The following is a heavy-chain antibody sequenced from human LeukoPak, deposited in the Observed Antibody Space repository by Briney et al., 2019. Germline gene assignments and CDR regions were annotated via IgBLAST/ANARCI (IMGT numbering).Heavy chain of an antibody. J-gene: IGHJ4*02. CDR3: AKFLSRDGYNYEDYFDY. D-gene: IGHD5-24*01. V-gene: IGHV3-23*01. Sequence: GGSLRLSCAASGFTFSNYGMSWVRQAPGKGLEWVLGISSSGGSTYYADSVKGRFTISRDNSKNTLYLQMNSLRAEDTAVYYCAKFLSRDGYNYEDYFDYWGQGTLVTVSS. CDR1: GFTFSNYG. CDR2: ISSSGGST.